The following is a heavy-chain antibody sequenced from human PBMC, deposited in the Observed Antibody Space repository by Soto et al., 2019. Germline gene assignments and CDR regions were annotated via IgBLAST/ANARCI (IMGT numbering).Heavy chain of an antibody. CDR1: GGSISSYY. CDR3: ARRRLTRFDY. Sequence: QVQLQESGPGLVKPSETLSLTCTVSGGSISSYYWSWIRQPPGKGLEWIGYIYYSWSTNYNPSLKSRGTISVDTSKNQFSLNLSSVTAADTAVYYCARRRLTRFDYWGQGTLVTVSS. J-gene: IGHJ4*02. CDR2: IYYSWST. V-gene: IGHV4-59*08.